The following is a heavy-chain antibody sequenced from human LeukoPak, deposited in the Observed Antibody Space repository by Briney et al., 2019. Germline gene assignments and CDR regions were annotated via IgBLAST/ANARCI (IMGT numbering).Heavy chain of an antibody. CDR3: ARGVYSGYYMAFYYYYYGMDV. D-gene: IGHD5-12*01. CDR1: GGTFSSYA. CDR2: MNPNSGNT. V-gene: IGHV1-8*01. J-gene: IGHJ6*02. Sequence: ASVKVSCKASGGTFSSYAISWVRQAPGQGLEWMGWMNPNSGNTGYAQKFQGRVTMTRNTSISTAYMELSSLRSEDTAVYYCARGVYSGYYMAFYYYYYGMDVWGQGTTVTVSS.